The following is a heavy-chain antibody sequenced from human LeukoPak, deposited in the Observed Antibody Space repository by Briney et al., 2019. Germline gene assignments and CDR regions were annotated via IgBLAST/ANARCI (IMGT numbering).Heavy chain of an antibody. Sequence: GRSLRLSCAASGFTFSSYAMSWVRQAPGKGLEWVSAISGSGGSTYYADSVKGRFTISRDNSKNTLYLQMNSLRAEDTAVYYCAKRRYGDYDRPSYYYYYGMDVWGQGTTVTVSS. J-gene: IGHJ6*02. CDR1: GFTFSSYA. CDR2: ISGSGGST. D-gene: IGHD4-17*01. V-gene: IGHV3-23*01. CDR3: AKRRYGDYDRPSYYYYYGMDV.